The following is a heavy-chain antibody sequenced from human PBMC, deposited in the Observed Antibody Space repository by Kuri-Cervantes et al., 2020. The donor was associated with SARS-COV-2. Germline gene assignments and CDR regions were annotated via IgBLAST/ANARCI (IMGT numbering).Heavy chain of an antibody. CDR1: GFTFDDYA. J-gene: IGHJ4*02. CDR3: ARVEMATILFDY. CDR2: ISSSGSTI. V-gene: IGHV3-48*03. Sequence: GESLKISCAASGFTFDDYAMHWVRQAPGKGLEWVSYISSSGSTIYYADSVKGRFTISRDNAKNSLYLQMNSLRAEDTAVYYCARVEMATILFDYWGQGTLVTVSS. D-gene: IGHD5-24*01.